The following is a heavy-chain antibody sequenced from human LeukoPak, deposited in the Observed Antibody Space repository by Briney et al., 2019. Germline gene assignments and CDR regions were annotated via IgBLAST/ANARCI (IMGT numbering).Heavy chain of an antibody. V-gene: IGHV4-59*01. CDR2: IYYTGST. D-gene: IGHD3-10*01. CDR3: ARDPRYYQGLDY. CDR1: GGSISSYY. J-gene: IGHJ4*02. Sequence: SETLSLTCTVSGGSISSYYWSWIRQPPGKGLEWIGYIYYTGSTNYHPSLKSRVTISVDTSKNQFSLKLSSVTAADTAVYYCARDPRYYQGLDYWGQGTLVTVSS.